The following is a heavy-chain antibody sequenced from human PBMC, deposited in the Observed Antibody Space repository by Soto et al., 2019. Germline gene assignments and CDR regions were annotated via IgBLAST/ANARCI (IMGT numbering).Heavy chain of an antibody. Sequence: GGSLRLSCSASGFTFSSYAMHWVRQAPGKGLEYVSGVRGNGDPPFYADSVKGRFTISRDNSKNTLYLQMSSLSADDTAVYYCVKSRGGNNFDFFDWGQGAMVTVSS. D-gene: IGHD5-12*01. J-gene: IGHJ4*02. CDR2: VRGNGDPP. CDR3: VKSRGGNNFDFFD. V-gene: IGHV3-64D*06. CDR1: GFTFSSYA.